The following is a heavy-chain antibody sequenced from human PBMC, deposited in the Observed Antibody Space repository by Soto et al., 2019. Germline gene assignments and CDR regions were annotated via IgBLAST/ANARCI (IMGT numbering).Heavy chain of an antibody. V-gene: IGHV3-73*01. CDR1: GFTFSGSA. CDR3: TAHGPQWMANTAIDY. CDR2: IRSKANSYAT. D-gene: IGHD6-19*01. J-gene: IGHJ4*02. Sequence: EVQLVESGGGLVQPGGSLKLSCAASGFTFSGSAMHWVRQASGKGLEWVGRIRSKANSYATAYAASVKGRFTISRDDSKTTASTQMTCRNTHDTPVYYCTAHGPQWMANTAIDYWGQGTLLSVSS.